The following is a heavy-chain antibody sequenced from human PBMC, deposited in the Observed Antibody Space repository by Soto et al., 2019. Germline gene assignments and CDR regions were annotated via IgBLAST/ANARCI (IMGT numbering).Heavy chain of an antibody. D-gene: IGHD2-21*01. J-gene: IGHJ4*02. V-gene: IGHV3-11*01. CDR1: GFAFSDYY. CDR3: ARIFRRLPVVYFDL. Sequence: QEHLIQSGGGLVKPGGSLTLSCEASGFAFSDYYMSWIRQVPGRGLEWVSYIHTGGAVKFYRESVKGRFTISRDNAKNSLSLRMFSLRAEDTAVYYCARIFRRLPVVYFDLWGQGALVTVSS. CDR2: IHTGGAVK.